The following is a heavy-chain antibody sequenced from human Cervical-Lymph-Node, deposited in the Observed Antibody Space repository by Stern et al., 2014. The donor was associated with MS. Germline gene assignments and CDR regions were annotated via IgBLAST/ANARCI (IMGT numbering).Heavy chain of an antibody. CDR1: GFTFSDYS. CDR3: AREYYDFWSGYYDGFDP. CDR2: ISRSSSTI. J-gene: IGHJ5*02. V-gene: IGHV3-48*02. Sequence: EVQLVESGGGLVQPGGSLRLSCAASGFTFSDYSMNWVRQAPGRGLEWVSYISRSSSTIYYADSVKGRFTISRDNAKNSLYLQMNSLRDEDTAVYYCAREYYDFWSGYYDGFDPWGQGTLVTVSS. D-gene: IGHD3-3*01.